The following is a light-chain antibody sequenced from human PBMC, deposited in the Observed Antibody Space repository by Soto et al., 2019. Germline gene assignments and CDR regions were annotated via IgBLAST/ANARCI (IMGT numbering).Light chain of an antibody. CDR1: QSVGRW. CDR3: QHYDVYPWT. Sequence: DIQMTQSPSTLSASVGDRVTIICRASQSVGRWLAWSQQKPGKAPKVLIYDASTLESGVPSRFSGSGSGTEFTLTISSLQPDDFATYYCQHYDVYPWTFGQGTKVEI. V-gene: IGKV1-5*02. J-gene: IGKJ1*01. CDR2: DAS.